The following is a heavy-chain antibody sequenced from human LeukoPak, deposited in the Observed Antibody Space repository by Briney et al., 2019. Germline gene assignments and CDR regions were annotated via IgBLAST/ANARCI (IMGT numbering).Heavy chain of an antibody. V-gene: IGHV3-7*01. CDR3: ATNNWNYGFDY. D-gene: IGHD1-7*01. Sequence: QPGGSLRLSCAASGFTFSSYWMSWVRQAPGKGLEWVANIMQDGSEKYYVDSVKGRFTISRDNAKNSLYLQMNSLRAEDTAVYYCATNNWNYGFDYWGQGTLVTVSS. CDR1: GFTFSSYW. CDR2: IMQDGSEK. J-gene: IGHJ4*02.